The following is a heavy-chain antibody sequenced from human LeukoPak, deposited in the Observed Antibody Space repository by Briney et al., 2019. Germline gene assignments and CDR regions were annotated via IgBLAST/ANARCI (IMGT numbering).Heavy chain of an antibody. CDR3: ARVRLTYYDFWSGYFDY. D-gene: IGHD3-3*01. J-gene: IGHJ4*02. CDR1: GGSISSSSYD. Sequence: PSETLSLTCTVSGGSISSSSYDGGGIPQPPGKGLERIGSIYYSGSTYYNPSLKSRVTISVSTSKNQFSLKLSSVTAADTAVYYCARVRLTYYDFWSGYFDYWGQGTLVTVSS. V-gene: IGHV4-39*01. CDR2: IYYSGST.